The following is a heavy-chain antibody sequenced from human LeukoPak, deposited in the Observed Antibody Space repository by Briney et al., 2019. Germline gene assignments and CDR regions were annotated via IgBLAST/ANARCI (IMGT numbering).Heavy chain of an antibody. V-gene: IGHV4-38-2*02. Sequence: SETLSLTCTVSGYSISSSYYWGWIRQPPGKGLEWIGSIYHSGSTYYNPSLKSRVTISVDTSKNQFSLKLSSVTAADTAVYYCARVDTMTRGADAFDIWGQGTMVTVSS. CDR1: GYSISSSYY. D-gene: IGHD3-22*01. CDR3: ARVDTMTRGADAFDI. J-gene: IGHJ3*02. CDR2: IYHSGST.